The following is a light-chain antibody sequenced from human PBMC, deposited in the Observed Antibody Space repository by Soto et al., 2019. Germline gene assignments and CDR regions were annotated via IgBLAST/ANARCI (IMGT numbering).Light chain of an antibody. CDR1: QGIGDT. Sequence: VMSHSPATLSVSPGEGATLSCRASQGIGDTLAWYQHKAGQTPRLLIYDTSTRATGVPDRFSGSGSGTDFTLTIIRLEPEDFAVYYCQQYGISPWTFAQGTKVDNK. V-gene: IGKV3-20*01. J-gene: IGKJ1*01. CDR2: DTS. CDR3: QQYGISPWT.